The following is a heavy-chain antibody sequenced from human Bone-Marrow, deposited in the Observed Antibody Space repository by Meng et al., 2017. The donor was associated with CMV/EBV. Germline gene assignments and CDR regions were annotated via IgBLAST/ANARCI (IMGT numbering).Heavy chain of an antibody. Sequence: ASVKVSCKVSGYTFTGYYIHWVRQAPGQGLQWMGWINPNSGAAIYAQKFQGRVTMTRDTSISTANMELTSLTSDDTAVYYCARAGDIVPPPNWFDPWGQGTLVTVSS. CDR2: INPNSGAA. CDR3: ARAGDIVPPPNWFDP. CDR1: GYTFTGYY. V-gene: IGHV1-2*02. D-gene: IGHD2-2*01. J-gene: IGHJ5*02.